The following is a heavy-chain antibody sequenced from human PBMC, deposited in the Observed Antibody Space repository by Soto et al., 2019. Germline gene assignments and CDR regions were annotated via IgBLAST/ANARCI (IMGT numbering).Heavy chain of an antibody. D-gene: IGHD5-12*01. CDR1: GFTFSSYA. CDR3: APSLSYDGRYYFDY. V-gene: IGHV3-30-3*01. J-gene: IGHJ4*02. Sequence: HPGGSLRLSCAASGFTFSSYAMHWVRQAPGKGLEWVAVISYDGSNKYYADSVKGRFTISRDNSKNTLYLQMNSLRAEDTAVYYCAPSLSYDGRYYFDYWGQGTLVTVSS. CDR2: ISYDGSNK.